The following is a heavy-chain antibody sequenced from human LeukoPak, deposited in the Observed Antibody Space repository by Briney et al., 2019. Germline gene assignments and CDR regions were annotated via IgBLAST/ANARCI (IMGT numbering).Heavy chain of an antibody. D-gene: IGHD2-2*02. CDR3: ARGPHCSSASCYTSGAFDM. J-gene: IGHJ3*02. Sequence: PGGSLRLSCAASGFTFSSYAMTWVRQAPGKGLEWVSGISASGNSTYYAGSVKGRFTISRDNSKNTLFLQMNSLRAEDRAVYYCARGPHCSSASCYTSGAFDMWGQGTMVTVSS. CDR1: GFTFSSYA. CDR2: ISASGNST. V-gene: IGHV3-23*01.